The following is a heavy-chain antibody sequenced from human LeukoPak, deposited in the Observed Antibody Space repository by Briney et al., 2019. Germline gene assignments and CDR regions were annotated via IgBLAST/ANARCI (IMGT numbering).Heavy chain of an antibody. CDR1: GFTFSIYA. CDR3: ARVAPGHDIGRGYFDY. V-gene: IGHV3-48*01. CDR2: ITSNSGTI. J-gene: IGHJ4*02. D-gene: IGHD2-21*01. Sequence: GGSLRLSCAASGFTFSIYAMNWVRQAPGKGLEWVSYITSNSGTIYYTDSVKGRFTISRDNAKKTQYLQMNSLRPAAMAMEYCARVAPGHDIGRGYFDYWGQGALVTVSS.